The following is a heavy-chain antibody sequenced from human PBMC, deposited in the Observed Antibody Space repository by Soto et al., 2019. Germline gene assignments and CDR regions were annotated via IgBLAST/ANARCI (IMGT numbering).Heavy chain of an antibody. D-gene: IGHD5-18*01. J-gene: IGHJ4*02. CDR1: GGSISSYY. Sequence: SETLSLTCTVSGGSISSYYWSWIRQPPGKGLEWIGYIYYSGSTNYNPSLKSRVTISVDTSKNQFSLKLSSVTAADTAVYYCARHGYSYGTTDYWGQGNLVTVSX. CDR2: IYYSGST. CDR3: ARHGYSYGTTDY. V-gene: IGHV4-59*08.